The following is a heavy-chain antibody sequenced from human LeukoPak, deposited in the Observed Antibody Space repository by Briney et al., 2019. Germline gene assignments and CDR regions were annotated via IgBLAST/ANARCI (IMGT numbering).Heavy chain of an antibody. CDR3: AIGNVLRPSHFDY. Sequence: PSETLSLTCTVSGGSISSGGYYWSWIRQHPGKGLEWIGYMYYSGSTYYNPSLKSRVTISVDTSKNQFSLKLSSVTAADTAVYYCAIGNVLRPSHFDYWGQGTLVTVSS. D-gene: IGHD3-3*01. CDR2: MYYSGST. CDR1: GGSISSGGYY. V-gene: IGHV4-31*03. J-gene: IGHJ4*02.